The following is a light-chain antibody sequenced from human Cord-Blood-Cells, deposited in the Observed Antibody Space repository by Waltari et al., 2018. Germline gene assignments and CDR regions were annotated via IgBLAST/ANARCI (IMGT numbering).Light chain of an antibody. CDR2: WAS. CDR3: QQYYSTPYT. V-gene: IGKV4-1*01. Sequence: DIVMTQSPDSLAVSLGEGATINCKSSQSVLYSSNNKNYLAWYQQKPGRAPKLLIYWASTREAGVPDRFSGSGSGTDFTLTISSLQAEDVAVYYCQQYYSTPYTFGQGTKLEIK. CDR1: QSVLYSSNNKNY. J-gene: IGKJ2*01.